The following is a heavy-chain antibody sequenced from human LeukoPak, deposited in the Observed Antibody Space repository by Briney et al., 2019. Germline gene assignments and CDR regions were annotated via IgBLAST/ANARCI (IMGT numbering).Heavy chain of an antibody. J-gene: IGHJ4*02. CDR3: ARARYCSSTICSPGYYFDY. Sequence: SQTLSLTCAISGDSVSSNSAAWNWIRQSPSRGLEWLGRTYYRSKWYNDYAVSVKSRITINPDTSKNQFSLQLNSVTPEDTAVYYCARARYCSSTICSPGYYFDYWGQGTLVTVCS. CDR1: GDSVSSNSAA. D-gene: IGHD2-2*01. CDR2: TYYRSKWYN. V-gene: IGHV6-1*01.